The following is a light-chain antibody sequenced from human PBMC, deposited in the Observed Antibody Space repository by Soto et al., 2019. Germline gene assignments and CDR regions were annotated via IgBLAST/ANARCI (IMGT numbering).Light chain of an antibody. CDR3: QQYNSYST. J-gene: IGKJ5*01. Sequence: DIHMTQSPSTLSASVGDRVTITCRPSQTISSWLAWYQQKPGKAPKLLIYKASSLESGVPSMFSGSGSGTEFTLTISSLQPDDFATYYCQQYNSYSTFGQGTRLEIK. V-gene: IGKV1-5*03. CDR2: KAS. CDR1: QTISSW.